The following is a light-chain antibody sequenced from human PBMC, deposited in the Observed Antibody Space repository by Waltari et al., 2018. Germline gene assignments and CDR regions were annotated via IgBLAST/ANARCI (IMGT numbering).Light chain of an antibody. V-gene: IGLV2-8*01. CDR2: EVT. J-gene: IGLJ1*01. CDR1: SSDVGAYYY. Sequence: QSALTQPPSASGSPGQSVTISCTGTSSDVGAYYYAPWYQQPPGKAPKCIIFEVTKRPSGVPDRFSGSKSGNTASLTISGLQPEDEADYYCSSYAGGKRVFGTGTTVTVL. CDR3: SSYAGGKRV.